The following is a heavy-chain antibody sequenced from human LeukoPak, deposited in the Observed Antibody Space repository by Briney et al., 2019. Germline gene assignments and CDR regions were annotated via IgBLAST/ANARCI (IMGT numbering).Heavy chain of an antibody. V-gene: IGHV3-23*01. CDR3: AKSRSGSYIYDFDY. CDR1: RFTFSNYA. CDR2: ISGSGGNT. Sequence: GGSLRLSCEASRFTFSNYAMSWVRQAPGMGLEWVSTISGSGGNTYYADSVKGRFTISRDNSKNTLYLQMDSLRTDDAAIYYCAKSRSGSYIYDFDYWGQGTLVTVSS. D-gene: IGHD1-26*01. J-gene: IGHJ4*02.